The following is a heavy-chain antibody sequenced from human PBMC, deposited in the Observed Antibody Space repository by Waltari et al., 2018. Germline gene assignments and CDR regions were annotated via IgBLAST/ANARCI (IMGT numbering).Heavy chain of an antibody. J-gene: IGHJ6*03. Sequence: QVQLQQWGAGLLKPSETLSLTCAVYGGSFSGYYWSWIRQPPGKGLEWIGEINHSGSTNYNPSLTSRVTISVDTSKNQFSLKLSSVTAADTAVYYCARGTTVTPRAYYYYYYYMDVWGKGTTVTVSS. D-gene: IGHD4-17*01. CDR3: ARGTTVTPRAYYYYYYYMDV. V-gene: IGHV4-34*01. CDR2: INHSGST. CDR1: GGSFSGYY.